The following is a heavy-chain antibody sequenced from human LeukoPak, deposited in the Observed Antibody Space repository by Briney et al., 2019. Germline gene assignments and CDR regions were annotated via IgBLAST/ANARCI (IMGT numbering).Heavy chain of an antibody. CDR2: IWYDGSNK. Sequence: PGRSLRLSCAASGFTFSKYGMHWVRQAPGKGLEWVAVIWYDGSNKYYADSVKGRFTISRDNSKNTLYLQMNSLRAEDTAVYYCAKGLKWELPLEYWGQGTLVTVSS. CDR1: GFTFSKYG. J-gene: IGHJ4*02. CDR3: AKGLKWELPLEY. V-gene: IGHV3-33*06. D-gene: IGHD1-26*01.